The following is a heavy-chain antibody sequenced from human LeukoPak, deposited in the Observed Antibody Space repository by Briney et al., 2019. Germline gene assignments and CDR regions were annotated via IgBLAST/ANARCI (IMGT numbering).Heavy chain of an antibody. V-gene: IGHV3-23*01. CDR1: GFTFSSYA. CDR2: ISGSGGST. J-gene: IGHJ3*02. Sequence: PGGSLRLSGAASGFTFSSYAMSWVRQAPGKGLEWVSAISGSGGSTYYADSVKGRFTISRDNSKNTLYLQMNSLRAEDTAVYYCAKDPSRARINDAFDIWGQGTMVTVSS. CDR3: AKDPSRARINDAFDI.